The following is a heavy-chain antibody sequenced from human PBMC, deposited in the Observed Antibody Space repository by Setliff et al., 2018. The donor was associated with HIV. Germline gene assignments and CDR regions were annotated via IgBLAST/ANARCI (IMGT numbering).Heavy chain of an antibody. Sequence: GGPLRLSCTASGFTFGDHAMSWVRQAPGKGLEWVGFIRSKAYGGTTEYAASVKGRFTISRDDSKSIAYLQMNSLKTEDTAVYYCTRQTGYSSRSGAFDIWGQGTMVTVSS. V-gene: IGHV3-49*04. CDR3: TRQTGYSSRSGAFDI. CDR1: GFTFGDHA. D-gene: IGHD6-13*01. J-gene: IGHJ3*02. CDR2: IRSKAYGGTT.